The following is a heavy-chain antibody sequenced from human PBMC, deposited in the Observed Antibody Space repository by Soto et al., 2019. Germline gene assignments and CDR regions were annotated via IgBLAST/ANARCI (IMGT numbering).Heavy chain of an antibody. CDR1: GYSISSGYF. V-gene: IGHV4-38-2*02. Sequence: SETLSLTCAVSGYSISSGYFWGWIRQPPGRGLEWIGNIYHGGSSYNNPSLKSRVTISLDTSKNQFSLNLSSVTAADTAVYYCVGESHLWFDRWGQGTLVTVSS. J-gene: IGHJ5*02. CDR2: IYHGGSS. CDR3: VGESHLWFDR.